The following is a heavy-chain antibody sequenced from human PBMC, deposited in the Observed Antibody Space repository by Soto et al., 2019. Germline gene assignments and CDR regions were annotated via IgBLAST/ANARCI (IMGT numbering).Heavy chain of an antibody. V-gene: IGHV1-8*01. Sequence: QVQLVQSGAEVKKPGASVKVSCKASGYTFTSYDINWVRQATGQGLEWMGWMNPNSGNTGYAQKFRSSVTMTQTTTISTAHMELSSLRSEDTAEYYCAREQRTGTIDYWGQGTLVTVSS. J-gene: IGHJ4*02. D-gene: IGHD1-1*01. CDR3: AREQRTGTIDY. CDR1: GYTFTSYD. CDR2: MNPNSGNT.